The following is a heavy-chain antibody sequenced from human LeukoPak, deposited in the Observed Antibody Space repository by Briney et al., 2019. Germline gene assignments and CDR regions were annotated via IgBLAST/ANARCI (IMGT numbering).Heavy chain of an antibody. CDR3: ARDPRGSGYFDL. D-gene: IGHD3-10*01. Sequence: PSETLSLTCAVSGGSISSGGYSWSWIRQPPGKGLEWLGYIYHSGSTYYNPSLKSRVIISVDRSKNQFSLKLSSVTAADTAVYYCARDPRGSGYFDLWGRGTLVTVSS. V-gene: IGHV4-30-2*01. CDR2: IYHSGST. CDR1: GGSISSGGYS. J-gene: IGHJ2*01.